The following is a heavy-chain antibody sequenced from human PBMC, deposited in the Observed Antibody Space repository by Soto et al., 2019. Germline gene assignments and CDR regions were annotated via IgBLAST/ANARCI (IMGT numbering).Heavy chain of an antibody. CDR3: ARESYGMDV. CDR2: ISGGGGST. Sequence: GGSLRLSCATSGFTFSTYGMSWVRQAPGKGLEWVSSISGGGGSTYNADSVKGRFTISRDNSANMLYLQMNSLRVEDTAVYYCARESYGMDVWGQGTTVTVSS. CDR1: GFTFSTYG. J-gene: IGHJ6*02. V-gene: IGHV3-23*01.